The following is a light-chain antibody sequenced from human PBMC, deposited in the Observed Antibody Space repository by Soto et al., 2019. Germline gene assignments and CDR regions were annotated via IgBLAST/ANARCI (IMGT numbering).Light chain of an antibody. CDR2: SNN. CDR3: ASWDDSLNGRV. Sequence: QSVLTQPPSASGTTGQRVTISCSGSSSNIGSNTVNWYQQLPGTAPTRLIFSNNQRPSGVPDRFSGSNSGTSASLAISGLQSEDEADYYCASWDDSLNGRVFGGGTKLTVL. V-gene: IGLV1-44*01. CDR1: SSNIGSNT. J-gene: IGLJ3*02.